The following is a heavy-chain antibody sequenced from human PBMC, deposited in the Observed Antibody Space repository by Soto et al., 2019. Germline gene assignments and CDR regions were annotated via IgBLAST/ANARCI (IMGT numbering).Heavy chain of an antibody. CDR1: GGSITRGGYY. V-gene: IGHV4-31*03. J-gene: IGHJ5*02. Sequence: SETLSLTCTVSGGSITRGGYYWSWIRQHPGKGLEWIGYIYNSGTTYYNPSLKSRVTISVDTSKNQFSLKLTSVTAADTAVYYCARAPAPWGQGTLVTVS. CDR2: IYNSGTT. CDR3: ARAPAP.